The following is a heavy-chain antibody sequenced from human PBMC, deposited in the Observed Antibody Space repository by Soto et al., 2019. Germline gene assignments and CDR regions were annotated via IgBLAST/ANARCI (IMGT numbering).Heavy chain of an antibody. J-gene: IGHJ4*02. CDR3: AKDPIYSYGPPIFDY. CDR1: GFTFSSYA. D-gene: IGHD5-18*01. V-gene: IGHV3-23*01. CDR2: ISGSGGST. Sequence: EVQLLESGGGLVQPGGSLRLSCAASGFTFSSYAMSWVRQAPGKGLEWVSAISGSGGSTYYADSVKGRFTISRDNSKNTPYLQMNSLRAEDTAVYYCAKDPIYSYGPPIFDYWGQGTLVTVSS.